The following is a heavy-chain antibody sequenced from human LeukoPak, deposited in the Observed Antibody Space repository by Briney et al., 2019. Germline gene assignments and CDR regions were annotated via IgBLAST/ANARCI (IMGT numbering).Heavy chain of an antibody. CDR2: IYYSGST. J-gene: IGHJ3*02. D-gene: IGHD3-22*01. CDR3: ARTPYYDSFDAFDI. CDR1: GGSISSHY. V-gene: IGHV4-59*11. Sequence: PPETLSLTCTVSGGSISSHYWSWIRQPPGKGLEWIGYIYYSGSTNYNPSLKSRVTISVDTSKNQFSLKLSSVTTADTAVYYCARTPYYDSFDAFDIWGQGTMVTVSS.